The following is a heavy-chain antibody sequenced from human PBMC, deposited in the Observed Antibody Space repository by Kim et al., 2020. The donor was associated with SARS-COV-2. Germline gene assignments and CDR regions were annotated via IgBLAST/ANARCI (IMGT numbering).Heavy chain of an antibody. CDR2: INHSGST. J-gene: IGHJ4*02. Sequence: SETLSLTCAVYGGSFSGYYWSWIRQPPGKGLEWIGEINHSGSTNYNPSLKSRVTISVDTSKNQFSRKLSSVTAADTAVYYCARVGCSSTSCADYWGQGTLVTVSS. D-gene: IGHD2-2*01. CDR1: GGSFSGYY. V-gene: IGHV4-34*01. CDR3: ARVGCSSTSCADY.